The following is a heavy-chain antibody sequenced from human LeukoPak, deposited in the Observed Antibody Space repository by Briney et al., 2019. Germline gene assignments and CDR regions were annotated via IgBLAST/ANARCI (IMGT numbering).Heavy chain of an antibody. CDR3: ARGSRRGHYGSGTSY. D-gene: IGHD3-10*01. Sequence: SETLSLTCAVYGGSFSGYYWSWIRQPPGKGLEWIGEINHSGSTNYNPSLKSRVTISVDTSKNQFSLKLSSVTAADTAVYYCARGSRRGHYGSGTSYWGQGTLVTVSS. CDR2: INHSGST. CDR1: GGSFSGYY. J-gene: IGHJ4*02. V-gene: IGHV4-34*01.